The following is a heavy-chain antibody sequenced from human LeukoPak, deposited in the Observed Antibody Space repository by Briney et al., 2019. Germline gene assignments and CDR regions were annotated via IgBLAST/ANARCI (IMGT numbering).Heavy chain of an antibody. D-gene: IGHD2-2*01. CDR3: ARDQRYCSSSSCPWEPFDY. V-gene: IGHV3-7*05. CDR2: IKQDGSEK. J-gene: IGHJ4*02. CDR1: GFTFSSYW. Sequence: PGGSLRLSCAASGFTFSSYWMSWVRQAPGKGLEWVANIKQDGSEKYYVDSVKGRFTIPRDNAKNSLYLQMNSLRAEDTAVYYCARDQRYCSSSSCPWEPFDYWGQGTLVTVSS.